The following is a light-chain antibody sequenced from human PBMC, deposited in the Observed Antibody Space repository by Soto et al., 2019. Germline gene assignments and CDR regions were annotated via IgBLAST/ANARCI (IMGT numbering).Light chain of an antibody. J-gene: IGKJ1*01. CDR1: QGIRND. V-gene: IGKV1-6*01. CDR3: LQDYEYPLT. Sequence: AIQMTHSPSHLSASVGDRVTITCRASQGIRNDLGWYQQKPGKAPRVLINAASTLQTGVPSRFSGSGSGTDFTLTISSLQPEDYATYYCLQDYEYPLTFGQGTKVDIK. CDR2: AAS.